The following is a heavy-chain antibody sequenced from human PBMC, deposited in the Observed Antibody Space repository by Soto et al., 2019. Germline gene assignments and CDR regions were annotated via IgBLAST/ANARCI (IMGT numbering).Heavy chain of an antibody. CDR1: GFTVSSNY. Sequence: EVQLVESGGGLVQPGGSLRLSCAASGFTVSSNYMSWVRQAPGKGLEWVSVIYSGGSTYYADSVKGRFTISRDNSKNTLYLQMNSLRAEDTAVYYCVRDLGAAGKHPRYGMDVWGQGTTVTVSS. J-gene: IGHJ6*02. D-gene: IGHD6-13*01. CDR3: VRDLGAAGKHPRYGMDV. V-gene: IGHV3-66*01. CDR2: IYSGGST.